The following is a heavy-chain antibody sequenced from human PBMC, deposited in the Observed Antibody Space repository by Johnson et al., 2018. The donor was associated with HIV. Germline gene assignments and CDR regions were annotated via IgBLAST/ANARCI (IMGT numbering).Heavy chain of an antibody. V-gene: IGHV3-43D*03. CDR1: GFTFDDYA. J-gene: IGHJ3*02. D-gene: IGHD3-3*01. Sequence: EVQVLESGGGVFQPGGSLRLSCAASGFTFDDYAMHWVRQAPGKGLEWVSLISWDGGSTYYADSVKGRFTISRDNSKNSLYLQMNSLRAEDTAVYYCARVGGTFWRDLAFGIWGQGTMVTVSS. CDR3: ARVGGTFWRDLAFGI. CDR2: ISWDGGST.